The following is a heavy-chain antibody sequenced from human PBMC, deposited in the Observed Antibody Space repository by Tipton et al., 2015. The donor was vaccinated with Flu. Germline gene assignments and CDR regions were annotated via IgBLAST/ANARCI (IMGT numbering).Heavy chain of an antibody. CDR2: ISGTGGST. V-gene: IGHV3-23*01. CDR1: GFTFRSHA. Sequence: SLRLSCGASGFTFRSHAMSWVRQAPGKGLEWVSAISGTGGSTYYADSVKGRFTISRDNSKNTLYLQMNSLRAEDTAIYYCAKDVTVFGLVIPFGDVWGQGTTVTVSS. J-gene: IGHJ6*02. CDR3: AKDVTVFGLVIPFGDV. D-gene: IGHD3-3*01.